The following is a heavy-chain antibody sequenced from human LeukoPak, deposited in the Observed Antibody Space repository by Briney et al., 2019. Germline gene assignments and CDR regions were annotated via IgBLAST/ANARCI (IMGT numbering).Heavy chain of an antibody. V-gene: IGHV3-53*01. CDR3: ARQGNCADNSCWDYRLDS. Sequence: GGSLRLSCAVSGFTVSNNYMSWVRQAPEKGPGCGSVIYSADSTYYADSVKGRFTISRDNSKNTVYLQMNSLRAEDTAVYYCARQGNCADNSCWDYRLDSWGQGTLVTVSS. CDR1: GFTVSNNY. CDR2: IYSADST. D-gene: IGHD2-8*02. J-gene: IGHJ4*02.